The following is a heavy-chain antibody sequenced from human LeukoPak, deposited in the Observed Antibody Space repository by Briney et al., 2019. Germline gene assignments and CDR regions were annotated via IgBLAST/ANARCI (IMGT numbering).Heavy chain of an antibody. V-gene: IGHV3-23*01. CDR1: GFTFSSYA. Sequence: PGGSLRLSCAASGFTFSSYAMTWVRQAPGKGLEWVSTISISGRDTYYADSVKGRFTISRDNSQNTLFLQMNSLRAEDTAVYYCAKVVAAAGLDFWGQGTLVTVSS. CDR3: AKVVAAAGLDF. CDR2: ISISGRDT. J-gene: IGHJ4*02. D-gene: IGHD6-13*01.